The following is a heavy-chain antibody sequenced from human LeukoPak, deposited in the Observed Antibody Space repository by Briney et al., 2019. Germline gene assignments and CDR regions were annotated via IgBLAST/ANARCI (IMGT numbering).Heavy chain of an antibody. V-gene: IGHV3-30*03. D-gene: IGHD6-13*01. CDR3: AGFSSSWSH. CDR1: GFTFSSYG. CDR2: ISYDGSNK. J-gene: IGHJ4*02. Sequence: GGSLRLSCAASGFTFSSYGMHWVRQAPGKGLEWVAVISYDGSNKYYADSVKGRFTISRDNSKNTLYLQMNSLRAEDTAVYYCAGFSSSWSHWGQGTLATVSS.